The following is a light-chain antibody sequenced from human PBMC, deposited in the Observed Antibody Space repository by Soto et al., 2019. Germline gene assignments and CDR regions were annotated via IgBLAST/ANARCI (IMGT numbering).Light chain of an antibody. J-gene: IGLJ1*01. CDR3: CSYAASSTFYV. CDR1: SSDVGSYNL. Sequence: QSVLTQPASVSGSPGQSITISCTGTSSDVGSYNLVSWYQQHPGKAPKLMIYEGSKRPSGVSNRFSGSKSGNTASLTISGLQAEDEADYYCCSYAASSTFYVFGTGTQVTVL. V-gene: IGLV2-23*03. CDR2: EGS.